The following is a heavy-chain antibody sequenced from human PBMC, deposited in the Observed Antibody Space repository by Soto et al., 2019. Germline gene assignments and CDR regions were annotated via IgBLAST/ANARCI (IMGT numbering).Heavy chain of an antibody. V-gene: IGHV4-59*01. Sequence: PSETLSLTCTVSGGSISSYYWSWIRQPPGKGLEWIGYIYYSGSTNYNPSLKSRVTISVDTSKNQFSLKLSSVTAADTAVYYCARAWQLVPNYFDYWGQGTLVTGSS. CDR1: GGSISSYY. CDR2: IYYSGST. CDR3: ARAWQLVPNYFDY. J-gene: IGHJ4*02. D-gene: IGHD6-13*01.